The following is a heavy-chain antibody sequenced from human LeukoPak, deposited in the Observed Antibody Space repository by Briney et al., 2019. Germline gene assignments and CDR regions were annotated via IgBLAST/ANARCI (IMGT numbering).Heavy chain of an antibody. V-gene: IGHV1-69*13. CDR2: IIPIFGTA. J-gene: IGHJ6*03. CDR1: GGTFSSYA. CDR3: AKSSGYFGTHYMDV. D-gene: IGHD3-22*01. Sequence: ASVNVSCKASGGTFSSYAISWVRQAPGQGLEWMGGIIPIFGTANYAQKFQGRVTVNADESTSTAYMELSSLRSEDTALYYCAKSSGYFGTHYMDVWGKGTTVTISS.